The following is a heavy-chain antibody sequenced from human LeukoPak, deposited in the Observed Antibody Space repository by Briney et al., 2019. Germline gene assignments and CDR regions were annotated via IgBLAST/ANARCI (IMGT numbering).Heavy chain of an antibody. Sequence: GGSLRLSCAASGFTFSSYAMSWVRQAPGKGLEWVSAISGSGGSTYYADSVKGRFTISRDNAKNSLYLQMNSLRAEDTAVYYCARAKMEVNYDSSGYYTDAFDIWGQGTMVTVSS. CDR3: ARAKMEVNYDSSGYYTDAFDI. J-gene: IGHJ3*02. CDR2: ISGSGGST. CDR1: GFTFSSYA. D-gene: IGHD3-22*01. V-gene: IGHV3-23*01.